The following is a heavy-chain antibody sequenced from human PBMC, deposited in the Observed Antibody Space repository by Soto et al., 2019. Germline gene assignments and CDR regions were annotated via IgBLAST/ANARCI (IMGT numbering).Heavy chain of an antibody. CDR1: GFTFSSYS. J-gene: IGHJ3*02. Sequence: GGSLRLSCAASGFTFSSYSMNWVCQAPGKGLEWVSSISSSSSYIYYADSVRGRFTISRDNAKNSLYLQMNSLRAEDTAVYYCARDLEYYYHSSGYYKPGAFDIWGQGTMVTV. CDR2: ISSSSSYI. V-gene: IGHV3-21*01. D-gene: IGHD3-22*01. CDR3: ARDLEYYYHSSGYYKPGAFDI.